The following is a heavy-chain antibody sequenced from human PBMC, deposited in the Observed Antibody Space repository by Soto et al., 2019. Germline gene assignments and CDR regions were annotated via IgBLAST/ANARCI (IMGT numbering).Heavy chain of an antibody. J-gene: IGHJ4*02. Sequence: SETLSLTCTVSGGSISSSSYYWGWIRQPPGKGLEWIGSIYYSGSTYYNPSLKSRVTISVDTSKNQFSLKLSSVTAADTAVYYCAAYSSGWYKPRFDYWGQGTLVTVSS. CDR1: GGSISSSSYY. V-gene: IGHV4-39*01. D-gene: IGHD6-19*01. CDR3: AAYSSGWYKPRFDY. CDR2: IYYSGST.